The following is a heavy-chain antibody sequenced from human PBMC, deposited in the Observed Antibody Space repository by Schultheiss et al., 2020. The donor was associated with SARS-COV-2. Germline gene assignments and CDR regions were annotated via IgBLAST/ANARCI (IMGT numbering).Heavy chain of an antibody. J-gene: IGHJ6*02. CDR1: GFTVSSNY. Sequence: GGSLRLSCAASGFTVSSNYMSWVRQAPGKGLEWVSYISSSGSTIYYSDSVKGRFTISRDNAKNSLFLQMNSLRAEDTAVYYCAREKGIVATDYYYGMDVWGQGTAVTVSS. V-gene: IGHV3-11*04. CDR2: ISSSGSTI. D-gene: IGHD5-12*01. CDR3: AREKGIVATDYYYGMDV.